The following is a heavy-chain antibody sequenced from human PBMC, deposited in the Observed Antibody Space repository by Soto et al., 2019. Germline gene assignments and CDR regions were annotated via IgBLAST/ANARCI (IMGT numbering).Heavy chain of an antibody. CDR1: GGSLSSSNYY. J-gene: IGHJ6*02. CDR2: ISYSGTT. CDR3: ARRSGYNFYYNYYGLDV. V-gene: IGHV4-39*01. Sequence: SETLSLTCTVSGGSLSSSNYYWGWIRQPPGKGLEWIGSISYSGTTYYNPSLRSRVTISVDTSRNQFSLKLSSLTAADTAVYYCARRSGYNFYYNYYGLDVWRQGTTVPVSS. D-gene: IGHD3-22*01.